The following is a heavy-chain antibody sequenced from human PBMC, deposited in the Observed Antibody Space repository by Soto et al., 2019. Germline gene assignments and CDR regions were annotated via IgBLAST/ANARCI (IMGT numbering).Heavy chain of an antibody. Sequence: QVQLVQSGAEVKKPGSSVKVSCKASGGTFSSYTISWVRQAPGQGLEWMGRINPILGIANYAQKFQGRVTITADKSTSTAYMELSSLRSEDTAVYYCARDRYSSGWANYYYYYMDVWGKGTTVTVSS. CDR3: ARDRYSSGWANYYYYYMDV. V-gene: IGHV1-69*08. CDR1: GGTFSSYT. D-gene: IGHD6-19*01. CDR2: INPILGIA. J-gene: IGHJ6*03.